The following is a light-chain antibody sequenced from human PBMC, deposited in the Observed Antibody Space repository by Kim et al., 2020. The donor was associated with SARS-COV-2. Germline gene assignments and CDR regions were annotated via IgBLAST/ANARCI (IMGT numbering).Light chain of an antibody. CDR1: SSNIGSNY. V-gene: IGLV1-47*01. Sequence: VTDSCSGSSSNIGSNYVYWYQQLPGTAPKLLIYRNNQRPSGVPDRFSGSKSGTSASLAISGLRSEDEADYYCAAWDDSLSGRGVVFGGGTQLTVL. J-gene: IGLJ2*01. CDR3: AAWDDSLSGRGVV. CDR2: RNN.